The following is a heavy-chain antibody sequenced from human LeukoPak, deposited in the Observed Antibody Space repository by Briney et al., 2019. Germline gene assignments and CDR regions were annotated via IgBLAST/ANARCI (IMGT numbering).Heavy chain of an antibody. CDR3: ARGLHSFDP. J-gene: IGHJ5*02. CDR1: GFTFSSYW. Sequence: GGSLRLSCAASGFTFSSYWMSWVRQAPGKGLEWVANIKQDGSEKYYVDSAKGRFTISRDNAENPLYLQMNTLRAEDTAVYYCARGLHSFDPWGQGTLVTVSS. V-gene: IGHV3-7*01. D-gene: IGHD4-11*01. CDR2: IKQDGSEK.